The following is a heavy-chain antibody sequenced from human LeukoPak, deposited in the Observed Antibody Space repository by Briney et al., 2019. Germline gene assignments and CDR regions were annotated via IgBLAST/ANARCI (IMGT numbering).Heavy chain of an antibody. CDR3: ARSEGYYYDSSGGPGWFDP. Sequence: SVKVSCKASGYTFTSYDINWVRQATGQGLEWMGWMNPNSGNTGYAQKFQGRVTMTRNTSISTAYMELSSLRSEDTAVYYCARSEGYYYDSSGGPGWFDPWGQGTLVTVSS. V-gene: IGHV1-8*01. CDR2: MNPNSGNT. D-gene: IGHD3-22*01. J-gene: IGHJ5*02. CDR1: GYTFTSYD.